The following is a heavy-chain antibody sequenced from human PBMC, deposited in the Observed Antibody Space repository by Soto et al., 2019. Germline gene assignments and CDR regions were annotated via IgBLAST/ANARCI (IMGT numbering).Heavy chain of an antibody. CDR3: SRGRMVSTSFYGMDV. Sequence: EVQLVESGGGLVQPGGSLRLSCATSGFTLSDHYMVWVRQAPGKGLEWVARSRNKANSHTTDYAASVKGRFTISRDDSKDSVYLQMSSLKTEDTAVYYCSRGRMVSTSFYGMDVWGQGTTVTVSS. J-gene: IGHJ6*02. D-gene: IGHD2-8*01. CDR2: SRNKANSHTT. V-gene: IGHV3-72*01. CDR1: GFTLSDHY.